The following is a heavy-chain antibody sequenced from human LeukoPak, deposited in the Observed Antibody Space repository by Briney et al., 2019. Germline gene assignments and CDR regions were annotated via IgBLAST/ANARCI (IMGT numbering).Heavy chain of an antibody. D-gene: IGHD3-10*01. V-gene: IGHV4-59*11. CDR2: VSDSETT. Sequence: SETLSLTCSVSGASMRNHYWSWIRQPPGKALEWMGYVSDSETTNYNPSLKSPVSMSVDTSKNEFSMRLSSVTAADTALYYCATRPAETTWFGVFDYWSRGTLVTVSS. J-gene: IGHJ4*02. CDR3: ATRPAETTWFGVFDY. CDR1: GASMRNHY.